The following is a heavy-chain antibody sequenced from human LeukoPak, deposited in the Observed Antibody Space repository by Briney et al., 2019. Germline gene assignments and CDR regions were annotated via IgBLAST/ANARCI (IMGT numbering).Heavy chain of an antibody. CDR3: ARPATGDAFDI. V-gene: IGHV1-2*02. CDR1: GYTFTGYY. Sequence: ASVTVSCKASGYTFTGYYMHWVRQAPGLGLEWMGWINPNSGGTNYAQKIQGRVTMTRDTSISTAYMELSRLRSDDTAVYYCARPATGDAFDIWGQGTKVTVSS. J-gene: IGHJ3*02. D-gene: IGHD5-12*01. CDR2: INPNSGGT.